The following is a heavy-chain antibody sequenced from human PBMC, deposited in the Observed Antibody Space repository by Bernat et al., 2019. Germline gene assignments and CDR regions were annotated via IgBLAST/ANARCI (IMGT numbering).Heavy chain of an antibody. CDR3: ARVGGGYAS. CDR2: IKVDGSET. V-gene: IGHV3-7*04. Sequence: EVQLVESGGGLIQPGGSLRLSCEASGFIFSNAYMGWVRQAPGKGLEWVANIKVDGSETFYVDSVKGRCTISRDNAKNSLYLQMNSLTAEDTAVYYWARVGGGYASWGQGTLVTVSS. J-gene: IGHJ5*02. D-gene: IGHD5-12*01. CDR1: GFIFSNAY.